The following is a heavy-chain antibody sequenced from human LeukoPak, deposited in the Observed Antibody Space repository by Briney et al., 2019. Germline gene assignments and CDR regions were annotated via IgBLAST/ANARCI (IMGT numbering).Heavy chain of an antibody. Sequence: SETLSLTCTVSGGSISSNSYYWGWIRQPPGTGLKWIGSIYYSGSTYYNPSLKSRVTISVDTSKNQFSLKLSSVTAADTAVYYCARAVAVRGVIRYAFDIWGQGTMVTVSS. CDR3: ARAVAVRGVIRYAFDI. J-gene: IGHJ3*02. V-gene: IGHV4-39*07. D-gene: IGHD3-10*01. CDR1: GGSISSNSYY. CDR2: IYYSGST.